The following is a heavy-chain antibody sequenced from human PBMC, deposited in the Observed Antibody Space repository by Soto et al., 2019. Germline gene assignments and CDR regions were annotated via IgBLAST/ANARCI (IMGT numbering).Heavy chain of an antibody. CDR2: ISSSSSTI. V-gene: IGHV3-48*02. CDR1: GITLSSYS. J-gene: IGHJ6*04. CDR3: ARNNGGESSWHLTYRYYGMDV. D-gene: IGHD6-13*01. Sequence: GYLRLSCAASGITLSSYSMNWVRQAPGKGLEWVSYISSSSSTIYYADPVKGRFTISRDNAKNSLYLQMNSLRDEDTDVYYSARNNGGESSWHLTYRYYGMDVCGEGTTVIVSS.